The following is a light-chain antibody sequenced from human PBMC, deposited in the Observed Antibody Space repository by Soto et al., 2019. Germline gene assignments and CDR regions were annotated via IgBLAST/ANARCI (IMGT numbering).Light chain of an antibody. J-gene: IGKJ4*01. CDR3: QQRSNWPPVT. CDR2: DAF. V-gene: IGKV3-11*01. Sequence: EIVLTQSPATLSLSPGERATLSCRASQSVGSYLAWYQQKPGQAPRLLIYDAFNRATGIPARFSGSGSGTDFTLTISSLEPEDFAVYYCQQRSNWPPVTFGGGTKVEIQ. CDR1: QSVGSY.